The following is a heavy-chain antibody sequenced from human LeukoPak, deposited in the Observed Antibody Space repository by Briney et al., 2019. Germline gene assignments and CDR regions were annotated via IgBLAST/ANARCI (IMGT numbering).Heavy chain of an antibody. CDR1: GFTFSSYS. D-gene: IGHD6-19*01. Sequence: GGSLRLSCAASGFTFSSYSMSWVRQAPGKGLEWVSSITTSRTYISYADSVKGRFTISRDNAKNSLYLQMNSLRAEDTAVYYCARGKYSSGWFDYWGQGTLVTVSS. J-gene: IGHJ4*02. CDR3: ARGKYSSGWFDY. CDR2: ITTSRTYI. V-gene: IGHV3-21*01.